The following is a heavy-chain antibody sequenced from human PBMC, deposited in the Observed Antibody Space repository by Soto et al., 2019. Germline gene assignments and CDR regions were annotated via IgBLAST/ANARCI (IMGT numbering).Heavy chain of an antibody. CDR1: GFTFTTYA. J-gene: IGHJ4*02. CDR3: AKDALTVAGNNGAS. D-gene: IGHD6-19*01. V-gene: IGHV3-23*01. CDR2: ISGSGAGT. Sequence: EIELLESGGGLVQPGGSLRLSCAASGFTFTTYAMDWVRQAPGKGLEWVSPISGSGAGTFYADSVKGRFTISRDKAKKRVYLKMNGLRATDTAVYYCAKDALTVAGNNGASWGQGTLVTVSS.